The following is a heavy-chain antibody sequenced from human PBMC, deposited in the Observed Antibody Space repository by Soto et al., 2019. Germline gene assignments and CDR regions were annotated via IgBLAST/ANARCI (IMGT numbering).Heavy chain of an antibody. CDR2: ISAYNGNT. J-gene: IGHJ5*02. V-gene: IGHV1-18*01. Sequence: VKVSCKASGYTFTNYGISWVRQAPGQGLEWMGWISAYNGNTKYAQKLQGRVTMTTDTSTSTAYMELRSLRSDDTAVYYCARGVGSGSYYNPYTWFDPWGQGTLVTVSS. CDR3: ARGVGSGSYYNPYTWFDP. CDR1: GYTFTNYG. D-gene: IGHD3-10*01.